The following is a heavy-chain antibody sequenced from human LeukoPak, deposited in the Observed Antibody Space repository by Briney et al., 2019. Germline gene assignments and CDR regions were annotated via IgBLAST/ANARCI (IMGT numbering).Heavy chain of an antibody. CDR1: GFTFSTYFW. D-gene: IGHD4-23*01. J-gene: IGHJ4*02. CDR2: LRSDGGSS. CDR3: VRELDLGGYSSFVS. V-gene: IGHV3-74*01. Sequence: PGGSLRLSCAASGFTFSTYFWMHWIRQAPGKGLVWVSRLRSDGGSSAYADFVRGRFTISRDNAKNTLYLQMNSLRAEDTSVYYCVRELDLGGYSSFVSWGQGTLVTVSS.